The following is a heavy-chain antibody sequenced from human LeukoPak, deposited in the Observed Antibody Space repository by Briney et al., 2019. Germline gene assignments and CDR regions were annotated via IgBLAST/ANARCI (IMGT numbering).Heavy chain of an antibody. CDR2: INPNTGVT. V-gene: IGHV1-2*02. D-gene: IGHD6-13*01. CDR3: ARGGDSSSWYGWFDP. CDR1: GHTFNGYY. J-gene: IGHJ5*02. Sequence: ASVKVSCKASGHTFNGYYMHWARQAPGQGLEWMGWINPNTGVTMYAQNFQGRDTMTRDTSISTAYMRLSRLRSDDTAMYYCARGGDSSSWYGWFDPWGQGTLVTVSS.